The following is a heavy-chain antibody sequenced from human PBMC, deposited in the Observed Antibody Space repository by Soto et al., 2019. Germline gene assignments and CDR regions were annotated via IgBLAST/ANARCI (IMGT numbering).Heavy chain of an antibody. D-gene: IGHD6-19*01. J-gene: IGHJ5*02. Sequence: PGGSLRLSCAASGFTFSDYYMSWIRQAPGKGLEWVSYISSSSSYTNYADSVKGRFTTSRDNAKNSLYLQMNSLRAEDTAVYYCAREYIQWLGSNNWFDPWGQGTLVT. V-gene: IGHV3-11*06. CDR3: AREYIQWLGSNNWFDP. CDR2: ISSSSSYT. CDR1: GFTFSDYY.